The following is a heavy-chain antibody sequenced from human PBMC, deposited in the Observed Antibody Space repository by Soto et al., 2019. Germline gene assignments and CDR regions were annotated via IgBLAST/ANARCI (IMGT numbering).Heavy chain of an antibody. V-gene: IGHV3-23*01. J-gene: IGHJ6*02. D-gene: IGHD1-26*01. CDR3: ATYSGNYERYGVYYGMDV. CDR1: GFTFSNYA. Sequence: LRLSCAASGFTFSNYAISWVRQAPGKGLEWVSSISGSGGSTYYADSVKGRFTISRDNSKNTLYLQMNSLRAEDTAVYYCATYSGNYERYGVYYGMDVWGQGTTVTAP. CDR2: ISGSGGST.